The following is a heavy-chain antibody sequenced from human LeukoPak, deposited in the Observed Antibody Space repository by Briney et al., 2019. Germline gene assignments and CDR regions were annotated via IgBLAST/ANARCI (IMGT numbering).Heavy chain of an antibody. V-gene: IGHV4-34*01. CDR3: ARSYSSGWYRGYGMDV. CDR1: GGSFSGYY. D-gene: IGHD6-19*01. CDR2: INHSGSA. Sequence: PSETLSLTCAVYGGSFSGYYWTWIRQPPGKGLEWIGEINHSGSANYNPSLKSRVAVSVGTSKNQFSLKLSSVTAADTAVYYCARSYSSGWYRGYGMDVWGQGTTVTVSS. J-gene: IGHJ6*02.